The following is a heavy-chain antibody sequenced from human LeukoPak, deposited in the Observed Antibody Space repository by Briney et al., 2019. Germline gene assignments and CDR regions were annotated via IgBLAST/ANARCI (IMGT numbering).Heavy chain of an antibody. CDR2: INGNGGST. CDR3: ARHDFWSGSKGGDY. J-gene: IGHJ4*02. CDR1: GFTFDNYG. V-gene: IGHV3-20*04. Sequence: RPGRSLRLSCAASGFTFDNYGMSWVRQVPGKGLEWVSSINGNGGSTAYADSVKGRFTISRDNAKNSLYLQMNSLRAEDTAFYYCARHDFWSGSKGGDYWGQGTLVTVSS. D-gene: IGHD3-3*01.